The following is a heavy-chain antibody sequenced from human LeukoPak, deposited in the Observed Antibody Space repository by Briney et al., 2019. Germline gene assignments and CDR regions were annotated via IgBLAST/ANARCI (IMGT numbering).Heavy chain of an antibody. D-gene: IGHD6-19*01. CDR2: IHSSGNT. CDR1: GGSISSLY. Sequence: SETLSLTCTVSGGSISSLYWSWIRQPAGKGLEWIGRIHSSGNTKYNPSLRSRVTMSVDTSKKQFSLNLSSVTAADTAVYYCARDLSIPVPGQFGYWGQGTLVTVSS. J-gene: IGHJ4*02. V-gene: IGHV4-4*07. CDR3: ARDLSIPVPGQFGY.